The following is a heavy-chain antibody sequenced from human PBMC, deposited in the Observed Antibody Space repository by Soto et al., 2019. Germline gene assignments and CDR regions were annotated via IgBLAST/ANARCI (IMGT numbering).Heavy chain of an antibody. J-gene: IGHJ6*03. V-gene: IGHV3-66*01. Sequence: GGSLRLSCAASGFPVSSNYMSWVRQAPGKGLEWVSVIYSGGSTYYADSVKGRFTISRDNSKNTLNLQMNSLRAEDTAVYYCARAAYYDFWSAPYYYYMDVWGKGTTVTVSS. CDR2: IYSGGST. D-gene: IGHD3-3*01. CDR1: GFPVSSNY. CDR3: ARAAYYDFWSAPYYYYMDV.